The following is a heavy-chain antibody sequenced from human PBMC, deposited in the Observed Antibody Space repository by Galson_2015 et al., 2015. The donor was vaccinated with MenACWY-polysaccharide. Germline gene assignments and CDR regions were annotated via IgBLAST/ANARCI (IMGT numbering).Heavy chain of an antibody. CDR1: GYTFGSRD. CDR3: ARGSHYSYYYMDV. J-gene: IGHJ6*03. V-gene: IGHV1-8*01. CDR2: MNPNSGNT. Sequence: LVKVSCKASGYTFGSRDINWVRQATGQGLEWMGWMNPNSGNTGYAQKFKGRVTMTRNTSITTAYMELSSLRSEDTAVYYCARGSHYSYYYMDVWGKGTTVIVSS.